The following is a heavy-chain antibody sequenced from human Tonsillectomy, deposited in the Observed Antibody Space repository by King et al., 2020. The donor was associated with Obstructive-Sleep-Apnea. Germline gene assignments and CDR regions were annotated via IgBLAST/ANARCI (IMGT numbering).Heavy chain of an antibody. D-gene: IGHD3-3*01. Sequence: QLQESGPGLVKPSETLSLTCAVSGDSISSISAYWDWIRQPPGKGLEWIGGISYSGYIYQNPSLESRVSLSVDTSKNQFSLKLTSVTAADTAVYYCARNQDYAFWSGYPLVGLFWFAPWGPGTLVTVSS. J-gene: IGHJ5*02. CDR1: GDSISSISAY. CDR2: ISYSGYI. V-gene: IGHV4-39*07. CDR3: ARNQDYAFWSGYPLVGLFWFAP.